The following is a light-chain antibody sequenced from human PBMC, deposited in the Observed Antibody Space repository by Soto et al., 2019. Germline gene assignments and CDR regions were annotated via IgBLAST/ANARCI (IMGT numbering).Light chain of an antibody. V-gene: IGKV1-5*01. Sequence: IQMTQSPSTLSASVGDTVTITCRASQTISVSLAWYRQKPGKAPNLLIYDASSLESGVPSRFSGSGSGTEFTLTISSLQPDDFATYYCQQYNSYSATWTFGQGTKVEIK. CDR2: DAS. CDR1: QTISVS. J-gene: IGKJ1*01. CDR3: QQYNSYSATWT.